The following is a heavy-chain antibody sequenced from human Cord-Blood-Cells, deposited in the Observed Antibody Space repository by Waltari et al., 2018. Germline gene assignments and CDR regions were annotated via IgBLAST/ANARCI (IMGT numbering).Heavy chain of an antibody. Sequence: QVQLQQWGAGLLKPSETLSLTCAVYGGSFSGYYWSWLRQPPGKGLEWIGEINHSGSTNYNPSLKSRVTISVDTSKNQFSLKLSSVTAADTAVYYCARGITMVRGVTASNWFDPWGQGTLVTVSS. CDR3: ARGITMVRGVTASNWFDP. J-gene: IGHJ5*02. V-gene: IGHV4-34*01. D-gene: IGHD3-10*01. CDR1: GGSFSGYY. CDR2: INHSGST.